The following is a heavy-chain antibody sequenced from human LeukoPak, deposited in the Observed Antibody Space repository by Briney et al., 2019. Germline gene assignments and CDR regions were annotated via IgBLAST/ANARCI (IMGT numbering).Heavy chain of an antibody. CDR1: GDTFSNFG. D-gene: IGHD6-19*01. J-gene: IGHJ6*03. CDR2: VSALNGNT. V-gene: IGHV1-18*01. CDR3: ARGVVAVAGTSYYYYYYMDV. Sequence: ASVKVSCTASGDTFSNFGVSWVRQAPGQGLEWMGWVSALNGNTNVAQKVQGRVTLTRDTSTGTAHMELRSLSSDDTAVYYCARGVVAVAGTSYYYYYYMDVWGKGTTVTVSS.